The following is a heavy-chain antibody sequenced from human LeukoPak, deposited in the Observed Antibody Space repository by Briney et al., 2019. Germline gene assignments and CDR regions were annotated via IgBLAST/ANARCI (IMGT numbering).Heavy chain of an antibody. Sequence: GGSLRLSCAASGCTLSSYAMSWVRQAPGKGLEWVSAISGSGGSTYYADSVKGRFTISRDNSKNTLYLQMNSLRAEDTAVYYCAKDGSGVLRYFDWYSSGPPPHTWFDPWGQGTLVTVSS. CDR3: AKDGSGVLRYFDWYSSGPPPHTWFDP. V-gene: IGHV3-23*01. CDR1: GCTLSSYA. J-gene: IGHJ5*02. D-gene: IGHD3-9*01. CDR2: ISGSGGST.